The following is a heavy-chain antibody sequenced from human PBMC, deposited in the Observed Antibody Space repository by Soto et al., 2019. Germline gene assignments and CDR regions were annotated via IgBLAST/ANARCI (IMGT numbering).Heavy chain of an antibody. CDR1: GFTFSSYA. J-gene: IGHJ4*02. Sequence: PGGSLRLSCAASGFTFSSYAMSWVRQAPGKGLQWVSAISGSGGSTYYADSVKGRFTISRDNSKNTLYLQMNSLRAEDTAVYYCVREWYSSSGPHFDYWGQGTLVTVSS. CDR2: ISGSGGST. V-gene: IGHV3-23*01. CDR3: VREWYSSSGPHFDY. D-gene: IGHD6-6*01.